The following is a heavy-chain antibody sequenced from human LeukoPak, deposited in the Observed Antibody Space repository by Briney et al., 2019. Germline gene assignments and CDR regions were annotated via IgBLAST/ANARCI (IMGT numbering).Heavy chain of an antibody. CDR2: ISSTSSYI. Sequence: PGGSLTLSCAASGFTFRAYALNWVRQAPGKGLEWVSSISSTSSYISYADSLKGRFTISRDNSKNTLYLQMNSLRAEDTAVYYCAKSRGSGGFFYFDYWGQGNLVTVSS. CDR1: GFTFRAYA. J-gene: IGHJ4*02. CDR3: AKSRGSGGFFYFDY. V-gene: IGHV3-21*04. D-gene: IGHD3-10*01.